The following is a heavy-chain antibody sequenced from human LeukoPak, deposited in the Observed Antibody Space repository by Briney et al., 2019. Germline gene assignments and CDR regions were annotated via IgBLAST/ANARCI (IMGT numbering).Heavy chain of an antibody. V-gene: IGHV3-21*01. CDR3: ARDPHYYDSSGYAFDY. J-gene: IGHJ4*02. Sequence: PGGSLRLSCAASGFTFSSYGMNWVRQAPGKGLEWVSYISSSSSYIYYADSVKGRFTISRDNAKNSLYLQMNSLRAEDTAVYYCARDPHYYDSSGYAFDYWGQGTLVTVSS. CDR2: ISSSSSYI. CDR1: GFTFSSYG. D-gene: IGHD3-22*01.